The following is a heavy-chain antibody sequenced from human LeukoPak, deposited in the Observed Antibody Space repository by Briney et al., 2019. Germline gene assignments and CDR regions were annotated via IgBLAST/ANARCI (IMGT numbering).Heavy chain of an antibody. CDR2: INPNSGGT. Sequence: ASVKVSCKASGYTFTGYYMHWVRQAPGQGLEWMGRINPNSGGTNYTQKFQGRVTMTGDTSISTAYMELSRLRSDDTAVYYCAREQWLENFDYWGQGTLVTVSS. CDR1: GYTFTGYY. D-gene: IGHD6-19*01. CDR3: AREQWLENFDY. J-gene: IGHJ4*02. V-gene: IGHV1-2*06.